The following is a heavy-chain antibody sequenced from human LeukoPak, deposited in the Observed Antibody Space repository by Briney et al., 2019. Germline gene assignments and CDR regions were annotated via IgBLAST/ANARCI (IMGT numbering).Heavy chain of an antibody. Sequence: GGSLRLSCAASGFTFSNNNMNWVRQTPGKGLEWLSSISASGSYINYADSVGGRFTISRDNAENSLYLQMNSLTVEDTALYYCARMGSALEVGANAFDIWGQGTMVTVSS. CDR2: ISASGSYI. CDR3: ARMGSALEVGANAFDI. V-gene: IGHV3-21*01. J-gene: IGHJ3*02. D-gene: IGHD2-15*01. CDR1: GFTFSNNN.